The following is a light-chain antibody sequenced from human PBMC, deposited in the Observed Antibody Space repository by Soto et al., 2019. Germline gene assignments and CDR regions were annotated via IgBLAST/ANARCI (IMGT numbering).Light chain of an antibody. CDR1: QSVSSN. Sequence: EIVMTQSPATLSVSPGERATLSCRASQSVSSNLAWYQQKPGQAPRLLIYGASTKATGIPARFSGSRSGTEFTLTISRLHSEDFAVYYCQQYNNWPYTFGQGTKLEIK. CDR3: QQYNNWPYT. V-gene: IGKV3-15*01. CDR2: GAS. J-gene: IGKJ2*01.